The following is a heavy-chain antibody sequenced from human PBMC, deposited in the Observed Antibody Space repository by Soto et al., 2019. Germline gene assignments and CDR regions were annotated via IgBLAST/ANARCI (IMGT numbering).Heavy chain of an antibody. CDR3: ASWMGFNSGWYNY. CDR2: IWYDGSKK. J-gene: IGHJ4*02. Sequence: GGSLRLSCAASGFTFSGHGMHWVRQAPGKGLEWVTFIWYDGSKKYYADSVKGRFTISRDNSKNTLYLEMNSLRAEDTAVYYCASWMGFNSGWYNYWGQGTLVTVSS. V-gene: IGHV3-30*02. D-gene: IGHD6-19*01. CDR1: GFTFSGHG.